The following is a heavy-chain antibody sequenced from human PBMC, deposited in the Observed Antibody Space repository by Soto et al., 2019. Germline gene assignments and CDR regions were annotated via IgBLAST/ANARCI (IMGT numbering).Heavy chain of an antibody. Sequence: GGSLRLSCTASGFTFSTYSLNWVRQAPGKGLEWVSFITGSSSHEFSAAALGGLFTTCRDNDKNSYYLQMNNLRAEDTAIYCCARDGEAHFGLDVWAQGTTVTVSS. CDR2: ITGSSSHE. V-gene: IGHV3-21*01. D-gene: IGHD2-21*01. J-gene: IGHJ6*02. CDR1: GFTFSTYS. CDR3: ARDGEAHFGLDV.